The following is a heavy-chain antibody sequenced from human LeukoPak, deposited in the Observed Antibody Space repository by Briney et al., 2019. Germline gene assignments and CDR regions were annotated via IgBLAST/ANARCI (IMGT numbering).Heavy chain of an antibody. V-gene: IGHV3-21*01. CDR3: ARLRLPYYYYYYMDV. Sequence: GGSLRLSCAVSGFTLSSYSMKWVRQAPGKGLEWVSSISSSSLYIYYGDSVKGRFTISRDNAKNSLYLQMNSLRAEDTAVYYCARLRLPYYYYYYMDVWGKGTTVTVSS. CDR2: ISSSSLYI. CDR1: GFTLSSYS. J-gene: IGHJ6*03.